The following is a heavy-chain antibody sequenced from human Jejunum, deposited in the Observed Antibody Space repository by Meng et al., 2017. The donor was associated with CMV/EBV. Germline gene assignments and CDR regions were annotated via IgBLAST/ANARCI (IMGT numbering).Heavy chain of an antibody. CDR1: FSSYW. CDR2: IKSDGSEE. J-gene: IGHJ6*02. CDR3: AKDPYYYGSGSYGGMDV. D-gene: IGHD3-10*01. Sequence: FSSYWMSWVRQAPGKGLEWVATIKSDGSEEHYVDSVRGRFTISRDNAKNSLHLQIDSLRAEDTAVYYCAKDPYYYGSGSYGGMDVWGQGTTVTVSS. V-gene: IGHV3-7*01.